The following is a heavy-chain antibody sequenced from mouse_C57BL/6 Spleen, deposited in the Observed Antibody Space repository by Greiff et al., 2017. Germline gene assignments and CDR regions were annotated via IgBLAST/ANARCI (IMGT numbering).Heavy chain of an antibody. CDR3: AREGGTTVDSYFDY. Sequence: VKLVESGAELVKPGASVKISCKASGYAFSSYWMNWVKQRPGKGLAWIGQIYPGDGDTNYNGKFKGKATLTADKSSSTAYMQLSSLTSEDSAVYFCAREGGTTVDSYFDYWGQGTTRTVSS. CDR2: IYPGDGDT. V-gene: IGHV1-80*01. J-gene: IGHJ2*01. D-gene: IGHD1-1*01. CDR1: GYAFSSYW.